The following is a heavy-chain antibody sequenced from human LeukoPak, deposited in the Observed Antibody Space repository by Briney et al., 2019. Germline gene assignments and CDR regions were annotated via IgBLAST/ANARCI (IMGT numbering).Heavy chain of an antibody. V-gene: IGHV4-59*08. CDR1: GGSMTYYY. J-gene: IGHJ6*03. CDR2: IYSSGST. Sequence: KSSETLSLTCTVSGGSMTYYYWSWIRQPPRKGLEWIGFIYSSGSTTYNPSLASRVTISVDTSKKQFSQKLSSVTAADTAVYYCARRRGSDISRLYYYYMDVWGKGTTVTVSS. D-gene: IGHD3-9*01. CDR3: ARRRGSDISRLYYYYMDV.